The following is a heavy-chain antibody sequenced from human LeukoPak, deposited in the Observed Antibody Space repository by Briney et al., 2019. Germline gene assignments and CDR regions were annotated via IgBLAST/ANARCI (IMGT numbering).Heavy chain of an antibody. J-gene: IGHJ6*03. D-gene: IGHD3-10*01. V-gene: IGHV1-8*01. Sequence: ASVKVSCKASGYTFTSYDINWVRQATGQGLEWMGWMNPNSGSTGYAQKFQGRVTMTRNTSISTAYMELSSLRSEDTAVYYCARGPYGSGSYRYYYYYMDVWGKGTTVTVSS. CDR3: ARGPYGSGSYRYYYYYMDV. CDR2: MNPNSGST. CDR1: GYTFTSYD.